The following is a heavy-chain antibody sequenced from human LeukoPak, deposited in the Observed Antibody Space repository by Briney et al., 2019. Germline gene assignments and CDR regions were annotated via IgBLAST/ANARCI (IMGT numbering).Heavy chain of an antibody. CDR2: INTNTGNP. CDR1: GYTFTSYA. CDR3: ARDPGGKIFGVVYNWLDP. Sequence: ASVKVSCKASGYTFTSYAIHWVRQAPGQGLEWMGWINTNTGNPTYVQGFTGRFVFSLDTSVTTAYLQISSLKAEDTAVYYCARDPGGKIFGVVYNWLDPWGQGTLVTVSS. J-gene: IGHJ5*02. D-gene: IGHD3-3*01. V-gene: IGHV7-4-1*02.